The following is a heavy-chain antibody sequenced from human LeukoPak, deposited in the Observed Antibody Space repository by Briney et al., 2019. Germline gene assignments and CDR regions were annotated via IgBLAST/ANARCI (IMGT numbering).Heavy chain of an antibody. J-gene: IGHJ6*03. CDR1: GFTFSSYG. D-gene: IGHD6-13*01. CDR3: AKMAAAAGFYYMDV. Sequence: GGSLRLSCAASGFTFSSYGMHWVRQAPGKGLEWVAVIWYDGSNKYYADSVKGRFTVSRDNSKITLYMQMNSLRAEDTAVYYCAKMAAAAGFYYMDVWGKGTTVTVSS. V-gene: IGHV3-33*06. CDR2: IWYDGSNK.